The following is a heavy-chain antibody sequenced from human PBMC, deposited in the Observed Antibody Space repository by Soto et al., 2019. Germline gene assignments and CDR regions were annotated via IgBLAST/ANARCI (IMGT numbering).Heavy chain of an antibody. V-gene: IGHV3-23*01. Sequence: EVQLLESGGGLVQPGGSLRLSCVASGFPFSNYSLDWGGPAPGKGLEWVEVLSGSEDNIHYADSVKGRFTISRDNSMNTLYLQMNSLRADDTAIYYCAKDLHWFAMDVWGQGTTVTVSS. CDR1: GFPFSNYS. CDR3: AKDLHWFAMDV. CDR2: LSGSEDNI. D-gene: IGHD3-10*01. J-gene: IGHJ6*02.